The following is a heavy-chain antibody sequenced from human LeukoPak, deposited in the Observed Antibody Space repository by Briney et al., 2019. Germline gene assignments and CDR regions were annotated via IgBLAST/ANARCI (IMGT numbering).Heavy chain of an antibody. CDR2: IRYDGSNK. CDR3: VKDGDIVVVITFDY. Sequence: GGSLRLSCAASGFTFSSYGMHWVRQAPGKGLEWVAFIRYDGSNKYYADSVKGRFTISRDNSKNTLYLQMDRLRVEDTAVYYCVKDGDIVVVITFDYWGQGTLVTVSS. J-gene: IGHJ4*02. CDR1: GFTFSSYG. V-gene: IGHV3-30*02. D-gene: IGHD3-22*01.